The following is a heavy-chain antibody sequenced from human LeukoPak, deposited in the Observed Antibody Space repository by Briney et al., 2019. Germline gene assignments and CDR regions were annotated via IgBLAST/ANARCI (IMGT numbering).Heavy chain of an antibody. CDR2: IRYDGSDQ. CDR1: GFTFSGYG. Sequence: GGSLRLSCAASGFTFSGYGMHWVRQSPGKGLEWVAFIRYDGSDQYYADSVKGRFPISRDNSKNTLFLQMNSLRVEDTAVYYCARFPAGIVIVPAVYWGQGTLVTVSS. D-gene: IGHD2-2*01. CDR3: ARFPAGIVIVPAVY. J-gene: IGHJ4*02. V-gene: IGHV3-30*02.